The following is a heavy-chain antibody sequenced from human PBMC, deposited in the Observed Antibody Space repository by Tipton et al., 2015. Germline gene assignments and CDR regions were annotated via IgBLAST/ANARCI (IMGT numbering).Heavy chain of an antibody. CDR3: ARDHSSWWD. D-gene: IGHD2-15*01. V-gene: IGHV4-59*12. CDR1: GGSLRPYY. J-gene: IGHJ4*02. CDR2: IQYSGTT. Sequence: LRLSCTVSGGSLRPYYWSWIRQPPGEGLEWIGYIQYSGTTNYNPSLGSRVTISVDTSKNEVSLMLNSVTAADTAVYFCARDHSSWWDWGQGTLVTVSS.